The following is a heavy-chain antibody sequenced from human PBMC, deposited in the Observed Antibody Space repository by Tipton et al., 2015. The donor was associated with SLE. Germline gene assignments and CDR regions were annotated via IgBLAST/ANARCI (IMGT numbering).Heavy chain of an antibody. D-gene: IGHD1-26*01. J-gene: IGHJ3*02. Sequence: QLVQSGAEVKKPGESLKISCKGSGYSFTNYWIGWVRQMPGKGLEWMGIIYPGDSDTRYSPSFQGQVTISADKSISTAYLQWSSLKASDTAMYYCARHYSRWELRGDAFDIWGQGTMVTVSS. CDR1: GYSFTNYW. CDR3: ARHYSRWELRGDAFDI. V-gene: IGHV5-51*01. CDR2: IYPGDSDT.